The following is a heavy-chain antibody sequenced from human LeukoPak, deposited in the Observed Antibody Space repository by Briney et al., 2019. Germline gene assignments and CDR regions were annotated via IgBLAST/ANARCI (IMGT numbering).Heavy chain of an antibody. CDR1: GYTFTGYY. D-gene: IGHD6-13*01. V-gene: IGHV1-2*02. CDR2: INPNSGGT. Sequence: ASVKVSCKASGYTFTGYYMHWVRQAPGQGLEWIGWINPNSGGTNYAQKFQGRVTMTRDTSISTACMELSRLRSDDTAVYYCARQRLVLPNWFDPWGQGTLVTVSS. CDR3: ARQRLVLPNWFDP. J-gene: IGHJ5*02.